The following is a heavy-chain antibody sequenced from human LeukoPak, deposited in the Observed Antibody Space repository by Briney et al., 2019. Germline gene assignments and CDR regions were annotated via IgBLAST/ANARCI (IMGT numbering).Heavy chain of an antibody. V-gene: IGHV3-21*01. J-gene: IGHJ4*02. Sequence: PGGSLRLSCAASGFTFSSYSMNWVRQAPGKGLEWVSSISSSSSYIYYADSVKGRFTISRDNAKNSLYLQMNSLRAEDTAVYYCARSAQYYYDSSGYYPTPFDYWGQGTLVTVSS. D-gene: IGHD3-22*01. CDR1: GFTFSSYS. CDR3: ARSAQYYYDSSGYYPTPFDY. CDR2: ISSSSSYI.